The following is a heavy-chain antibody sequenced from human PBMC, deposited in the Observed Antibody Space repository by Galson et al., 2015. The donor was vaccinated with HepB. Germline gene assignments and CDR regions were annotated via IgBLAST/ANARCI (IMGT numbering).Heavy chain of an antibody. CDR2: IIPIFGIA. CDR1: GGTFSSYA. Sequence: SVKVSCKASGGTFSSYAISWARQAPGQGLEWMGGIIPIFGIANYAQKFQGRVTITADESTSTAYMELSSLRSEDTAVYYCARGHIVVVTAMDMYYYYGMDVWGQGTTVTVSS. J-gene: IGHJ6*02. D-gene: IGHD2-21*02. CDR3: ARGHIVVVTAMDMYYYYGMDV. V-gene: IGHV1-69*13.